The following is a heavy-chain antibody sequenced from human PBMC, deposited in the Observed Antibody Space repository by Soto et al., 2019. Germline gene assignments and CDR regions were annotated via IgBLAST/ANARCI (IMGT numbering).Heavy chain of an antibody. J-gene: IGHJ5*02. Sequence: QVQLQESGPGLVKPSQTLSLTCTVSGSSISRGGYYWSWIRQHPGKGLEWIGYIYYSGSTYYNTSLKSRVTISVDTSKNQFSLKLSSVTAADTAVYYCARGRMSRWFDPWGQGTLVTVYS. V-gene: IGHV4-31*03. CDR2: IYYSGST. CDR1: GSSISRGGYY. CDR3: ARGRMSRWFDP.